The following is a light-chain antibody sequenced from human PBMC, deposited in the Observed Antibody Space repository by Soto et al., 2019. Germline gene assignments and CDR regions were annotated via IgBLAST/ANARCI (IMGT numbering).Light chain of an antibody. CDR1: SSDVGGYNY. J-gene: IGLJ2*01. Sequence: QSALTQPRSVSGSPGQSVTISCTGTSSDVGGYNYVSWYQQHPGKAPKLMIYGVTKRPSGVPDRFSGSKSGNTASLTISGLQAEDEADYYCCSFADSYTSLFGGGTKLTVL. CDR2: GVT. CDR3: CSFADSYTSL. V-gene: IGLV2-11*01.